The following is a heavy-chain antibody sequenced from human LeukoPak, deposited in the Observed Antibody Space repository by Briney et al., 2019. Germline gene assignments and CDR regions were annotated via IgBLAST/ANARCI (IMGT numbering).Heavy chain of an antibody. J-gene: IGHJ4*02. Sequence: SETLSLTCTVSGDSISTGTYYWTWIRQHPGKGLEWIGSISHRGYTSYNPSLRSRLSVSIDTSNNQFSLNLSSVTAADTAVYYCARDFGDPTHYFFDYWGQGTLVTVSS. V-gene: IGHV4-31*03. D-gene: IGHD3-10*01. CDR3: ARDFGDPTHYFFDY. CDR1: GDSISTGTYY. CDR2: ISHRGYT.